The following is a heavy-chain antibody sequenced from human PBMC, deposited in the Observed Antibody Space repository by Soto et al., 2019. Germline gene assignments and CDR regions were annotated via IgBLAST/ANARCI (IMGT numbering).Heavy chain of an antibody. J-gene: IGHJ6*04. Sequence: SETLSLTCAVYGGPFSGYYWNWIRQSPEKGLEWIGEINHSGSTNYNPSLKNRVTMSVDTSKNQFSLKLSSVTAADTAVYYCGSRPEGRDAGGKGPRATFP. CDR3: GSRPEGRDA. CDR1: GGPFSGYY. V-gene: IGHV4-34*01. CDR2: INHSGST.